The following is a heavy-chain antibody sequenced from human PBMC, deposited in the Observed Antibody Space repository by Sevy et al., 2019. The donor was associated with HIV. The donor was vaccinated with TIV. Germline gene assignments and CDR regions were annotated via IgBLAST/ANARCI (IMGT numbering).Heavy chain of an antibody. CDR1: GYTFTGYY. D-gene: IGHD6-19*01. CDR3: ARVRYSSGWYDTDYYYYYGMDV. V-gene: IGHV1-2*02. J-gene: IGHJ6*02. CDR2: INPNSGGT. Sequence: ASVKVSCKASGYTFTGYYMHWVRQAPGQGLEWMGWINPNSGGTNYAQKFQGRVTMTRDTSISTAYNELGRLRSDDTAVYYCARVRYSSGWYDTDYYYYYGMDVWGQGTTVTVSS.